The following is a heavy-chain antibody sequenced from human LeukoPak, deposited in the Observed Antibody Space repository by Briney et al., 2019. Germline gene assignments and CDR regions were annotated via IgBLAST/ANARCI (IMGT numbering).Heavy chain of an antibody. Sequence: PGGSLRLSCAASGFTFSSYGMHWVRQAPGKGLEWVAVIWNDGSNKYYADSVKGRFTISRDNSKNTLYLQMNSLRAEDTAVYYCARDSGVYGMDVWGQGTTVTVSS. D-gene: IGHD3-10*01. CDR2: IWNDGSNK. CDR1: GFTFSSYG. CDR3: ARDSGVYGMDV. V-gene: IGHV3-33*01. J-gene: IGHJ6*02.